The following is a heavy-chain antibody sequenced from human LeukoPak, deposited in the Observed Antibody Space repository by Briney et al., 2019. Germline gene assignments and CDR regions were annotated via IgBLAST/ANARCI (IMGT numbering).Heavy chain of an antibody. V-gene: IGHV3-7*01. CDR1: GFTFSNYW. D-gene: IGHD6-6*01. CDR3: ARFSRSSTPVY. Sequence: GGSLRLSCAASGFTFSNYWMSWVRRAPGKGLDWVANIKQDGSEKNYVDSVKGRFTVSRDNAKNSLYLQMNNLRAEDTAVYYCARFSRSSTPVYWGQGTLVTVSS. J-gene: IGHJ4*02. CDR2: IKQDGSEK.